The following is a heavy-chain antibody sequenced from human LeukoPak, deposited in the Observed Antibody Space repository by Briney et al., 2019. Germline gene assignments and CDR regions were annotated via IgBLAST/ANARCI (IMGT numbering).Heavy chain of an antibody. J-gene: IGHJ4*02. D-gene: IGHD3-10*01. Sequence: PGGSLRLSCVASGFTFKTYAMSWVRQAPGKGLEWVSSIRSNGDSTYYAESVKGRFTISRDNSKNTVYLQMNSLRADDTAVYFCAKEVRESAWFYFDYWRQGALVTVAS. CDR1: GFTFKTYA. V-gene: IGHV3-23*01. CDR3: AKEVRESAWFYFDY. CDR2: IRSNGDST.